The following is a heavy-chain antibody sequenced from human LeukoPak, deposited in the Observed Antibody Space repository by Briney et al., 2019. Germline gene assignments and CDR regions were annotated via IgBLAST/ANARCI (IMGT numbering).Heavy chain of an antibody. CDR2: IGVFNGNR. J-gene: IGHJ4*02. D-gene: IGHD1-26*01. CDR3: GRDWDWHVQF. V-gene: IGHV1-18*01. Sequence: ASVKVSCKTSGYTFSRYGLSWVRQAPGQGLEWIGWIGVFNGNRNYAKSVQGRIALTADTSTNTTYMELRSLTSDDTAVYFCGRDWDWHVQFWGQGTLITVSS. CDR1: GYTFSRYG.